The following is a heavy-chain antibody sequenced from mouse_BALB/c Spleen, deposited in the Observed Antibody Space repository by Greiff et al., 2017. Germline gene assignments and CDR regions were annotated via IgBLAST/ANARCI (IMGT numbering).Heavy chain of an antibody. D-gene: IGHD2-4*01. Sequence: VQLQESGPGLVAPSQSLSITCTVSGFSLTGYGVNWVRQPPGKGLEWLGMIWGDGSTDYNSALKSRLSISKDNSKSQVFLKMNSLQTDDTARYYCASYDYRTWFAYWGQGTLVTVSA. CDR3: ASYDYRTWFAY. V-gene: IGHV2-6-7*01. CDR2: IWGDGST. J-gene: IGHJ3*01. CDR1: GFSLTGYG.